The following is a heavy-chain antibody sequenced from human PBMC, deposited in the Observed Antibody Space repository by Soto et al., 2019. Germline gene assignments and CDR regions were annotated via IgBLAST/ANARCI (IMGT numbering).Heavy chain of an antibody. CDR3: AGVLSDSSSFFDP. D-gene: IGHD6-13*01. CDR1: GGSISSGGYY. CDR2: IYYSGRT. J-gene: IGHJ5*02. V-gene: IGHV4-31*03. Sequence: QVQLQESGPGLVKPSQTLSLTCTVSGGSISSGGYYWSWIRPHPGKGLEGIGYIYYSGRTYYNPSLKSRVTISVDTSKNQFSLKLSSVTAADTAVYYCAGVLSDSSSFFDPWGQGTLVTVSS.